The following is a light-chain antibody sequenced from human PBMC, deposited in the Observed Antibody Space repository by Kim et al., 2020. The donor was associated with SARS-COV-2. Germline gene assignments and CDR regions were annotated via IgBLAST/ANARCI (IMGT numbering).Light chain of an antibody. CDR1: SSDVGCYNY. J-gene: IGLJ1*01. Sequence: GQSVTITCTGTSSDVGCYNYVSWYQQHPGKAPKLLIYDVSKRPSGVPDRFSGSKSGNTASLTISGLQAEDEADYYCCSYAGRYTYVFGAGTKVTVL. V-gene: IGLV2-11*01. CDR3: CSYAGRYTYV. CDR2: DVS.